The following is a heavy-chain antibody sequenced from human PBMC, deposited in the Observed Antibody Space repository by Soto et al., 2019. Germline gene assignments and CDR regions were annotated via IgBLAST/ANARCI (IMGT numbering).Heavy chain of an antibody. CDR2: IYYSGST. D-gene: IGHD3-22*01. V-gene: IGHV4-31*03. Sequence: QVQLQESGPGLGKPSQTPSLPLTFPGCLLRSGGFYRDWIPQHPRKGLGGIGYIYYSGSTYYNPSLKSRVTISVDTSKNQFSLKLSSVTAADTAVYYCARVPHYYDSSPYGMDVWGQGTTVTVSS. CDR3: ARVPHYYDSSPYGMDV. J-gene: IGHJ6*02. CDR1: GCLLRSGGFY.